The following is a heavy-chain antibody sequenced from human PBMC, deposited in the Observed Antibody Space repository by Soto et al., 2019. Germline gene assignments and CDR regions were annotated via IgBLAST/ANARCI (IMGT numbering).Heavy chain of an antibody. D-gene: IGHD2-21*02. CDR3: AALTATYWNFSI. CDR2: IHYSGTT. Sequence: QVQLQESGPGLVQPSQTLSLTCTVSGDSITAGGHYWAWIRQHPEKGLEWLGYIHYSGTTDYNPSLKSRLTVSVDTSKNQFSLSLSSVTAADTAIYYCAALTATYWNFSIWCRGTLVTVSS. CDR1: GDSITAGGHY. V-gene: IGHV4-31*03. J-gene: IGHJ2*01.